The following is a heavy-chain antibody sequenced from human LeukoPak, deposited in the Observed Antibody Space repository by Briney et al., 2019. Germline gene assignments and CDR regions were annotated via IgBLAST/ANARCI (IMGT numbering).Heavy chain of an antibody. CDR3: AKDGSWSCTD. J-gene: IGHJ4*02. CDR2: IAHHGSNK. V-gene: IGHV3-30*02. D-gene: IGHD2-8*02. CDR1: GFTFNSYA. Sequence: PGGSLRLSCAASGFTFNSYAMHWVRQGPGKGLEWVAYIAHHGSNKYYADSVKGRFTISRDNSKRTLYLQMNNLRADDTAVYYCAKDGSWSCTDWGQGALVTVSS.